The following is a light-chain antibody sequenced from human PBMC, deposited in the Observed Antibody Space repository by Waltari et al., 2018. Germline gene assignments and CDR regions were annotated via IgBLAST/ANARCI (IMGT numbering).Light chain of an antibody. Sequence: DIVMTKSPDSLAVSLGERATINCKSSQSVLYSSNNKNYLAWYQQKPGQPPKLLIYWASTRESGVPDRFSGSGSGTDFTLTISSLQAEDVAVYYCQQYYSTHPLTFGGGTKVEIK. J-gene: IGKJ4*01. CDR2: WAS. CDR3: QQYYSTHPLT. V-gene: IGKV4-1*01. CDR1: QSVLYSSNNKNY.